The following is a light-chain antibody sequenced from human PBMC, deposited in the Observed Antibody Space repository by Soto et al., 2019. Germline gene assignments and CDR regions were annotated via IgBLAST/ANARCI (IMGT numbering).Light chain of an antibody. CDR1: SSDVGGYNY. J-gene: IGLJ2*01. V-gene: IGLV2-8*01. Sequence: QSALTQPPSASGSPGQSVTISCTGTSSDVGGYNYVSWYQQHPGKAPKLMIYEVSKRPSGVPDRFSGSKSGNTASLTVSGLKAEDEADYYCSSYAGSNILVVFGGGTKLTVL. CDR3: SSYAGSNILVV. CDR2: EVS.